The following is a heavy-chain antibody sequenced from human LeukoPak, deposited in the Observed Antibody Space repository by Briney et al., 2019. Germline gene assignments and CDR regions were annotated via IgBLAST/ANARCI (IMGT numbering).Heavy chain of an antibody. D-gene: IGHD3-9*01. CDR2: ISGRAAST. CDR1: GFTFRNYA. J-gene: IGHJ6*03. CDR3: AKHYDILTGYSYYYYYMDV. V-gene: IGHV3-23*01. Sequence: GGSLRLSCVASGFTFRNYAMNWVRQAPGKGLEWVSAISGRAASTYYADSVKGRFTISRDNSKNTLYLQMNSLRAEDTAVYYCAKHYDILTGYSYYYYYMDVWGKGTTVTVSS.